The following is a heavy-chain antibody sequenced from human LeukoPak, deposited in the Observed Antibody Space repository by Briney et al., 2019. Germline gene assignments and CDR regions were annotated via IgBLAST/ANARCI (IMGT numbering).Heavy chain of an antibody. CDR2: INPSGGST. CDR1: GYAFTSYY. CDR3: ARGKEMATMPWMAGFDY. V-gene: IGHV1-46*01. Sequence: ASVKVSCKASGYAFTSYYMHWVRQAPGQGLEWMGIINPSGGSTSYAQKFQGRVTMTRDTSTSTVYMELSSLRSEDTAVYYCARGKEMATMPWMAGFDYRGQGTLVTVSS. D-gene: IGHD5-24*01. J-gene: IGHJ4*02.